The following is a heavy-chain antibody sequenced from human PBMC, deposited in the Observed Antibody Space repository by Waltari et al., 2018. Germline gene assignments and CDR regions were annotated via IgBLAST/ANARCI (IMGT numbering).Heavy chain of an antibody. J-gene: IGHJ4*02. CDR2: ISSNGGST. Sequence: EMQLVESGGGLVQPGGSLRLSCAASGLTFSSYAMHWVRQAPGKGLGYVSAISSNGGSTYYANSVKGRFTISRDNSKNTLYLQMGSLRAEDMAVYYCATSYCGGDCYSGNFDYWGQGTLVTVSS. D-gene: IGHD2-21*02. CDR3: ATSYCGGDCYSGNFDY. CDR1: GLTFSSYA. V-gene: IGHV3-64*01.